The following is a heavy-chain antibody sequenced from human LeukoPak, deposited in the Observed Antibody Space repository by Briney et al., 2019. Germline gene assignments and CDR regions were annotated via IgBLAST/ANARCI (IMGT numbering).Heavy chain of an antibody. D-gene: IGHD3-22*01. CDR3: ARNDSSGYFDY. CDR2: VYHSGST. CDR1: DYSISSGNY. J-gene: IGHJ4*02. V-gene: IGHV4-38-2*01. Sequence: PSETLSLTCAVSDYSISSGNYWGWIRQPPGKGLEWIGSVYHSGSTHYRPSLKSRLTISVDTSKNQFSLKLSSVTAADPAVYYCARNDSSGYFDYWGQGTLVTVSS.